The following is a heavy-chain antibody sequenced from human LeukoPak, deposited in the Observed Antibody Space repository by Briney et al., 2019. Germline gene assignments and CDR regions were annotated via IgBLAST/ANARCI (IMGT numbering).Heavy chain of an antibody. CDR3: ARGKGNPNSYNWFDP. CDR2: NNDSGST. J-gene: IGHJ5*02. CDR1: GGFFSGYY. Sequence: SATLSLTCALYGGFFSGYYWRLIRPPPGEGVGWIGENNDSGSTNYNPSLKSRVIISVDTSKNQFSLKLSSVTAADTAVYYCARGKGNPNSYNWFDPWGQGTLVTVSS. D-gene: IGHD1-14*01. V-gene: IGHV4-34*01.